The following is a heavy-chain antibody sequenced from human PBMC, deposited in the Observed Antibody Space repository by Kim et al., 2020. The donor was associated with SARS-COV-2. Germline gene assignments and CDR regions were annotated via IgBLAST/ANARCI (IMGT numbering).Heavy chain of an antibody. Sequence: ADSVKGRFTIYRDNAKNSLYLQMNSLRAEDTAFYYCAKGYDSSRYSLFNYWGQGTLVTVSS. J-gene: IGHJ4*02. CDR3: AKGYDSSRYSLFNY. V-gene: IGHV3-9*01. D-gene: IGHD3-22*01.